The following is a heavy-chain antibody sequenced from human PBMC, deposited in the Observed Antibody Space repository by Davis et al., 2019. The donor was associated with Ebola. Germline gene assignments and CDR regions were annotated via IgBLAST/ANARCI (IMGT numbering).Heavy chain of an antibody. CDR2: TYSAGLS. CDR1: GLSVSDTY. V-gene: IGHV3-53*01. Sequence: GGSLRLSCAASGLSVSDTYMTWVRQSPGRGLEWVSLTYSAGLSYYADSVRGRFTVSRDRSRNTLFLQMKTVRPEDTAVYYCASSFCGSDCFYAFDYWGRGAAVTVSS. CDR3: ASSFCGSDCFYAFDY. J-gene: IGHJ3*01. D-gene: IGHD2-21*02.